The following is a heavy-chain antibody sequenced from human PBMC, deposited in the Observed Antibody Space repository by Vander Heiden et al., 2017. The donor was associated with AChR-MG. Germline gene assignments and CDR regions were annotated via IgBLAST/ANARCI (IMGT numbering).Heavy chain of an antibody. D-gene: IGHD3-10*01. V-gene: IGHV1-69*01. Sequence: QVQLVQSGAEVKKPGSSVKVSCKASGGTFSSYAISWVRQAPGQGLEWMGGIIPIFGTANDAQKFQGRVTITADEATSTAYMEMSRMRSEDTAVYYVARTLYGPAFDYWGRVTLVTVSS. CDR2: IIPIFGTA. CDR1: GGTFSSYA. CDR3: ARTLYGPAFDY. J-gene: IGHJ4*02.